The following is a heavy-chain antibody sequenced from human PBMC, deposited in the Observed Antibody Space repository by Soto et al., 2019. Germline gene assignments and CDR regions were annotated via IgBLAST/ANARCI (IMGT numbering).Heavy chain of an antibody. CDR3: ARRSRGRRYNH. J-gene: IGHJ5*02. CDR1: GGSISSGGYY. CDR2: IYHSGST. D-gene: IGHD2-15*01. V-gene: IGHV4-30-2*01. Sequence: SGTLSLTCAVSGGSISSGGYYWSWIRQPPGKGLEWIGYIYHSGSTYYNPSLKSRVTISVDRSKNQFSLKLSTVTAADTAVDYCARRSRGRRYNHWGPGNLVNVPS.